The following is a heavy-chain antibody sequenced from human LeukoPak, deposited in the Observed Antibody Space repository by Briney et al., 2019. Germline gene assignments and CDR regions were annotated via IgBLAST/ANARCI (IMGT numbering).Heavy chain of an antibody. V-gene: IGHV4-34*01. CDR1: GGSFSGYY. CDR3: ARVMSRGSIAARLVWGGWTGNAQGFDY. Sequence: SETLSLTCAVYGGSFSGYYWSWIRQPPGKGLEWIGEINHSGSTNYNPSLKSRVTISVDTSKNQFSLKLSSVTAADTAVYYCARVMSRGSIAARLVWGGWTGNAQGFDYWGQGTLVTVSS. J-gene: IGHJ4*02. CDR2: INHSGST. D-gene: IGHD6-6*01.